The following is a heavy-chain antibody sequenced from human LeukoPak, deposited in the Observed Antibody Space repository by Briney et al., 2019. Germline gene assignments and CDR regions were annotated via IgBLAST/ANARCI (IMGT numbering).Heavy chain of an antibody. J-gene: IGHJ6*03. CDR3: AKDLWYYYGSGPYYCMDV. CDR1: GYTFTSYD. V-gene: IGHV1-8*03. Sequence: ASVKVSCKASGYTFTSYDINWVRQATGQGLEWMGWMNPNSGNTGYAQKFQGRVTITRNTSISTAYMELSSLRSEDTAVYYCAKDLWYYYGSGPYYCMDVWGKGTTVTISS. D-gene: IGHD3-10*01. CDR2: MNPNSGNT.